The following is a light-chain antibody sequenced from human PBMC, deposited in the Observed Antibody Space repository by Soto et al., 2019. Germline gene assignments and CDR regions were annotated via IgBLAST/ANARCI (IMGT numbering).Light chain of an antibody. CDR1: QSISTY. V-gene: IGKV1-39*01. CDR3: QQSYMAPIT. J-gene: IGKJ5*01. Sequence: DIQMTQSPTSLSASVGNRVTITCRASQSISTYLNWYQKTTGKAPNILIYDASRLQSGVPSRFSGSGGWTDFTLSLSSVQPEDFATDFCQQSYMAPITFGQGTRLEI. CDR2: DAS.